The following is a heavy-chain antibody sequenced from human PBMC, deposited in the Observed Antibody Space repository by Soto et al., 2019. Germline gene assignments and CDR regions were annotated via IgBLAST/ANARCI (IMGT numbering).Heavy chain of an antibody. V-gene: IGHV4-59*01. CDR2: IYYSGST. Sequence: QVQLQESGPGLVKPSETLSLTCTVSGGSISSYYWSWIRQPPGKGLEWIGYIYYSGSTNYNPSLKSRVTISVDTSKNQFSLKLSSVTAADTAVYYCARSGSYFHSNGYFDLWGRGTLVTVSS. CDR3: ARSGSYFHSNGYFDL. CDR1: GGSISSYY. J-gene: IGHJ2*01. D-gene: IGHD1-26*01.